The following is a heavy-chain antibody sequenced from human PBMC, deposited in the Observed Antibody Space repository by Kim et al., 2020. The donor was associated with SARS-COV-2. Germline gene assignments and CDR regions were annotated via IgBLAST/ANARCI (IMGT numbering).Heavy chain of an antibody. J-gene: IGHJ4*02. CDR3: AREVVTGNGGLKY. Sequence: GGSLRLSCAASGFTFSDYWMHWVRQTPGKGLVCVSRISIDGSVTTYADSVKGRFTISRDSAKNMLFLQMKSLRDEDTAVYYCAREVVTGNGGLKYWGQGTLVTVSS. V-gene: IGHV3-74*01. CDR2: ISIDGSVT. CDR1: GFTFSDYW. D-gene: IGHD2-21*02.